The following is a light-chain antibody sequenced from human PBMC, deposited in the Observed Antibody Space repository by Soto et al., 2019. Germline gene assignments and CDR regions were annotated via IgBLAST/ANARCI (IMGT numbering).Light chain of an antibody. CDR1: NSDVGGYNF. Sequence: QSALTQPASVSGSPGQSITISCTGTNSDVGGYNFVSWYQQDPGKAPKLLIYEASKRPSGVSSRFSGSKSGNTASLTISGLQAEDEADYFCCSYAGSNNVVFGGRTKLTVL. V-gene: IGLV2-23*01. CDR2: EAS. J-gene: IGLJ2*01. CDR3: CSYAGSNNVV.